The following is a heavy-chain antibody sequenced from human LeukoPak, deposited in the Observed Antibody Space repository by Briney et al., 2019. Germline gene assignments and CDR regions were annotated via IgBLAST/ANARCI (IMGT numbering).Heavy chain of an antibody. CDR2: LSSSSSVI. CDR1: GFTASSNY. J-gene: IGHJ4*02. Sequence: GGSLRLSCAASGFTASSNYMSWVRQAPGKGLEWVSYLSSSSSVIYHADSVKGRFTISRDNAKNSLYLQMNSLRTEDTAVYYCVRDGSSWGNFDYWGQGTLVTVSS. D-gene: IGHD7-27*01. CDR3: VRDGSSWGNFDY. V-gene: IGHV3-48*01.